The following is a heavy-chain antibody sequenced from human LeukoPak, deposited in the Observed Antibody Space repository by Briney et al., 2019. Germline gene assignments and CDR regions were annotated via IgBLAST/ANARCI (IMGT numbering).Heavy chain of an antibody. J-gene: IGHJ6*03. CDR3: AREGSLGGVGPKDYYYYYMDV. CDR2: INPNSGGT. D-gene: IGHD3-16*01. Sequence: ASVKVSCKASGYTFTGYYMHWVRQAPGQGLEWMGWINPNSGGTNYAQKFQGRVTMTRDTSISTAYMELSRLRSDDTAVYYCAREGSLGGVGPKDYYYYYMDVWGKGTTVTISS. V-gene: IGHV1-2*02. CDR1: GYTFTGYY.